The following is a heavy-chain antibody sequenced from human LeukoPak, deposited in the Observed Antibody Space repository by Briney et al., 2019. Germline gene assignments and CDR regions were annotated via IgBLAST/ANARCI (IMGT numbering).Heavy chain of an antibody. CDR3: ARGHLHYYGSGRPPG. J-gene: IGHJ4*02. CDR2: IKQDGSAK. CDR1: GFTFSNYW. D-gene: IGHD3-10*01. V-gene: IGHV3-7*03. Sequence: GGSLRLSCAASGFTFSNYWMNWVRQAPGKGLEWVANIKQDGSAKYYVDSVKGRFTISRDNAKNSLYLQMNSLRAEDTAVYYCARGHLHYYGSGRPPGWGQGTLVTVSS.